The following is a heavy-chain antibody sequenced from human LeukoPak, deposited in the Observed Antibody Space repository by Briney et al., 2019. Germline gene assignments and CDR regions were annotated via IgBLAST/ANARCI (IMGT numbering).Heavy chain of an antibody. CDR3: AREFHILTGYYLWDY. D-gene: IGHD3-9*01. J-gene: IGHJ4*02. Sequence: PGGSLRLSCAASGFTFSSYAMHWVRQAPGKGLEWVAVISYDGSNKYYADSVKGRFTISRDNAKNSLYLQMNSLRAEDTAVYYCAREFHILTGYYLWDYWGQGPLVTVSS. V-gene: IGHV3-30-3*01. CDR1: GFTFSSYA. CDR2: ISYDGSNK.